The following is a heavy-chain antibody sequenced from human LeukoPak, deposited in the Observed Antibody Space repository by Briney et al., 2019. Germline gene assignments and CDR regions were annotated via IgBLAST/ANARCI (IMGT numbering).Heavy chain of an antibody. V-gene: IGHV3-21*01. CDR3: ARAGGSTVSHSDY. D-gene: IGHD4-17*01. J-gene: IGHJ4*02. CDR2: ISSSTSYI. Sequence: PGGSLRLSCAASGFAFSSYSMNWIRQAPGKGLEWVSSISSSTSYIYYADSVKGRFTVSKDNAKNSLYLQMNSLRAEDTAVYYCARAGGSTVSHSDYWGQGTLVTVSS. CDR1: GFAFSSYS.